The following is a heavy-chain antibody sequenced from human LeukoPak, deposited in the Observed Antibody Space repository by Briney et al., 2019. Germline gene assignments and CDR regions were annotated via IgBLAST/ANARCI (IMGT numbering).Heavy chain of an antibody. CDR3: VRDSNYAFDH. CDR2: ISNAI. V-gene: IGHV3-48*01. Sequence: GSLRLSCAASGFIFRSYSMNWVRQAPGKGLEWVSYISNAIWYADSVKGRLTISRDNAKNSPYLQMNSLRPEDTAVYYCVRDSNYAFDHWGQGALVTVSS. J-gene: IGHJ4*02. D-gene: IGHD4-11*01. CDR1: GFIFRSYS.